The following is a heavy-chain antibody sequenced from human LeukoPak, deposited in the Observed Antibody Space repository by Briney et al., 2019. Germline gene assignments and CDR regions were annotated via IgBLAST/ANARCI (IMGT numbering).Heavy chain of an antibody. CDR1: GGTFSSYA. D-gene: IGHD2-15*01. CDR2: IIPIFGTA. J-gene: IGHJ5*02. V-gene: IGHV1-69*13. CDR3: ARGVVVVAASWFDP. Sequence: GASVTVSCKASGGTFSSYAISWVRQAPGQGLEWMGGIIPIFGTANYAQKFQGRVTITADESTSTAYMELSSLRSEDTAVYYCARGVVVVAASWFDPWGQRTLVTVSS.